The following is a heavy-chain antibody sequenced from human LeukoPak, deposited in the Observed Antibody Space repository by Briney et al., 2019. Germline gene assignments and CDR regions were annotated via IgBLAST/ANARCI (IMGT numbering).Heavy chain of an antibody. Sequence: GRSLRLSCAASGFTFSSYAMHWVRQAPGKGLEYVSAISSNGGSTYYADSVKGRFTISRDNSKNTLYLQMSSLRAEDTAVYYCVKTHSSSWYTPAPFDYWGQGTLVTVSS. CDR2: ISSNGGST. CDR3: VKTHSSSWYTPAPFDY. J-gene: IGHJ4*02. D-gene: IGHD6-13*01. V-gene: IGHV3-64D*09. CDR1: GFTFSSYA.